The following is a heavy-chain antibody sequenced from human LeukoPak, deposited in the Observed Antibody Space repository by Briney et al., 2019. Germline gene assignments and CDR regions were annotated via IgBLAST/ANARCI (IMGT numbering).Heavy chain of an antibody. Sequence: PSETLSLTCAVYGGSFSDYYWTWIRQPPGEGLEWIGEVKHPGGTNYNPSLRGRVAISVDTSKNQFSLRLTSVTAADTSVFYCARGRGYSSGWGHYYYPLDVWGQGTAVTVSS. V-gene: IGHV4-34*01. CDR2: VKHPGGT. D-gene: IGHD6-19*01. CDR3: ARGRGYSSGWGHYYYPLDV. J-gene: IGHJ6*02. CDR1: GGSFSDYY.